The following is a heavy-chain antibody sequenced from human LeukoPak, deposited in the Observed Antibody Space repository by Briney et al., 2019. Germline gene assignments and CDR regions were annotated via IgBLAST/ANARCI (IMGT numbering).Heavy chain of an antibody. Sequence: GGSLRLSCAASGFTFSSFDMHWVRQPTGQGLEWVSTIGTASDTYYPGSVEGRFTLSRDNAKNSLYLQMNSLTAGDTAVYYCARGPPRGKYYYMDVWRKGTTVTVSS. J-gene: IGHJ6*03. CDR2: IGTASDT. CDR1: GFTFSSFD. CDR3: ARGPPRGKYYYMDV. V-gene: IGHV3-13*01. D-gene: IGHD1-1*01.